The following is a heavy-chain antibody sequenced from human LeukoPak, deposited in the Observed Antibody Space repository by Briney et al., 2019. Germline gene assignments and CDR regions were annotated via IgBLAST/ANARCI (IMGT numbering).Heavy chain of an antibody. Sequence: PGRSLRLSCAASVFTLSSYAISCVRQAPAKGLEWVSAISGSGGSTYYADSVKGRFTISRDNSKNTLYLQMTSLRAEDTAVYYCARTQWLVFGDYWGQGTLVTVSS. J-gene: IGHJ4*02. CDR2: ISGSGGST. V-gene: IGHV3-23*01. D-gene: IGHD6-19*01. CDR3: ARTQWLVFGDY. CDR1: VFTLSSYA.